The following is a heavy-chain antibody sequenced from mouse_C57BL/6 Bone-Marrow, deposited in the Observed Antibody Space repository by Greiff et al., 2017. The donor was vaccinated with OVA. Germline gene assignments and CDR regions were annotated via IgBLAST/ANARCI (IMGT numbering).Heavy chain of an antibody. D-gene: IGHD1-1*01. CDR1: GYTFTSYT. CDR2: INPSSGYT. J-gene: IGHJ2*01. Sequence: VQLQQSGAELARPGASVKMSCKASGYTFTSYTMPWVKQRPGPGLEWIGYINPSSGYTKYNQKFKGKATLTADKSSSTAYMQLSSLTSEDSAVYYGAKSITAVVFDYWGQGTTLTVSA. V-gene: IGHV1-4*01. CDR3: AKSITAVVFDY.